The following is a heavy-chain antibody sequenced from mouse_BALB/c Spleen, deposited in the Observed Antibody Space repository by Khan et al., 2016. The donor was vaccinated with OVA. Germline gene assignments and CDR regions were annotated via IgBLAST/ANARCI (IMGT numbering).Heavy chain of an antibody. CDR3: TRLAYYYYSEGFAY. D-gene: IGHD1-1*01. J-gene: IGHJ3*01. CDR2: VSTGGSYT. Sequence: EVELVESGGDLVKPGGSLKLSCAASGFTFSTYGMSWVRQAPDKRLEWVATVSTGGSYTYYPDSVKGRFTISRDNAKNTLYLQMSGLGSEDTAMVYCTRLAYYYYSEGFAYWGQGTLVTVSA. CDR1: GFTFSTYG. V-gene: IGHV5-6*01.